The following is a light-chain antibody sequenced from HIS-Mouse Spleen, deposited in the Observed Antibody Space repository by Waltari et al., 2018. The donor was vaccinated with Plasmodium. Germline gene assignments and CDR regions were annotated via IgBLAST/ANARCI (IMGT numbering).Light chain of an antibody. CDR3: NSRDSSGNHLGVV. V-gene: IGLV3-19*01. CDR2: GKN. Sequence: SSELTQDPAVSVALGQTVRITCQGDSLRSNYASGYQKKPGQAPVLVIHGKNNRPSGIPDRFSGSSAGNTASLTITGAQAEDEADYYCNSRDSSGNHLGVVFGGGTKLTVL. CDR1: SLRSNY. J-gene: IGLJ2*01.